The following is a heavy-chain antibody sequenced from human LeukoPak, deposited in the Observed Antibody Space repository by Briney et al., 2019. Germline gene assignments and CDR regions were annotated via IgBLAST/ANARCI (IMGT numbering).Heavy chain of an antibody. CDR3: ARGPKKDIVVVPAAITGHAFDI. D-gene: IGHD2-2*01. J-gene: IGHJ3*02. CDR1: GGSFSGYY. CDR2: INHSGST. V-gene: IGHV4-34*01. Sequence: SGTLSLTCAVYGGSFSGYYWSWIRQPPGKGLEWIGEINHSGSTNYNPSLKSRVTISVDTSKNQFSLKLSSVTAADTAVYYCARGPKKDIVVVPAAITGHAFDIWGQGTMVTVSS.